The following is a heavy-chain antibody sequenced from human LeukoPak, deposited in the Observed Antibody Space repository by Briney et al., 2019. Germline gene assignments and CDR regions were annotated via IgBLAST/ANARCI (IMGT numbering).Heavy chain of an antibody. CDR2: INHSGST. CDR1: GGSLSGYY. Sequence: SETLSLTCAVYGGSLSGYYWSWIRQPPGKGLEWIGEINHSGSTNYNPSLKSRVTISVDTSKNRFSLKLSSVTAADTAVYYCAAVYYDFWSEGFDIWGQGTMVTVSS. D-gene: IGHD3-3*01. V-gene: IGHV4-34*01. J-gene: IGHJ3*02. CDR3: AAVYYDFWSEGFDI.